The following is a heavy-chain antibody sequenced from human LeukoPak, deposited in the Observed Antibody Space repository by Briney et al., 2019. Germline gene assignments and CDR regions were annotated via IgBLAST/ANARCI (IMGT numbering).Heavy chain of an antibody. J-gene: IGHJ4*02. D-gene: IGHD3-16*01. V-gene: IGHV4-4*09. Sequence: SETLSLTCTVSGGSISSYYWSWIRQPPGKGLEWIGYIYTSGSTNYNPSLKGRVTISVDTSKNQFSLKLSSVTAADTAVYYCATQGRMGQYYFDYWGQGTLVTVSS. CDR3: ATQGRMGQYYFDY. CDR1: GGSISSYY. CDR2: IYTSGST.